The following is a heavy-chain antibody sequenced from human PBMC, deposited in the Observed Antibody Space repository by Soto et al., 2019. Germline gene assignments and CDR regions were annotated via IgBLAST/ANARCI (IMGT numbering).Heavy chain of an antibody. J-gene: IGHJ4*02. Sequence: EVQLVESGGGLVQPGGSLRLSCSASGFTFSSYAMHWVRQAPGKGLEYVSAISSNGGSTYYADSVKGRFTISRDHSKNTLYLQMSSLRAEDTAVYYCVKVPVRSGSFYFDYWGQGTLVTVSS. CDR1: GFTFSSYA. V-gene: IGHV3-64D*08. D-gene: IGHD1-26*01. CDR3: VKVPVRSGSFYFDY. CDR2: ISSNGGST.